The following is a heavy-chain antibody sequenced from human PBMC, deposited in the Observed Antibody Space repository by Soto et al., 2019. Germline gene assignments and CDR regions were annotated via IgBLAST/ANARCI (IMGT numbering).Heavy chain of an antibody. J-gene: IGHJ4*02. CDR3: ARVGGDDFGDSGGFDY. Sequence: QVQRQESGPGLVKPSETLSLTCTVSGGSIRDYFWTWIRQPPGKGLEWIGYIYYSGRTNYNPSLKSRVSISVDTSKNHFSLQLRSVTAADTAVYYCARVGGDDFGDSGGFDYWGQGTLVTVSS. CDR1: GGSIRDYF. CDR2: IYYSGRT. V-gene: IGHV4-59*01. D-gene: IGHD4-17*01.